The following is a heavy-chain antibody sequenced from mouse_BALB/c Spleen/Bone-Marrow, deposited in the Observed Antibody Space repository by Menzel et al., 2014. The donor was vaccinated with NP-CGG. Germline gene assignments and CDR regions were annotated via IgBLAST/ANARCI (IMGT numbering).Heavy chain of an antibody. CDR1: GFTFSSYT. D-gene: IGHD2-1*01. CDR3: TRDRYYGNSFAY. Sequence: EVNVVESGGGLVKPGGSLKLSCAASGFTFSSYTMSWIRRTPEKRLEWVATISSGGSYTYYPDSVKGRFTISRDNAKNTLYLQMISLKSEDTAMYYCTRDRYYGNSFAYWGQGTLVTVSA. CDR2: ISSGGSYT. V-gene: IGHV5-6-4*01. J-gene: IGHJ3*01.